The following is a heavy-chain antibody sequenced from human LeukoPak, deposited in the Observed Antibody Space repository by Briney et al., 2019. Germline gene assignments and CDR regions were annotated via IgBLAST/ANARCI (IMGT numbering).Heavy chain of an antibody. CDR2: INPSGGST. V-gene: IGHV1-46*01. Sequence: GASVTVSCTASGGTFSSYAISWVRQAPGQGLEWMGIINPSGGSTSYAQKFQGRVTMTRDTSTSTVYMELSSLRSEDTAVYYCARGGVYYDSSGYYFDYWGQGALVTASS. CDR1: GGTFSSYA. CDR3: ARGGVYYDSSGYYFDY. D-gene: IGHD3-22*01. J-gene: IGHJ4*02.